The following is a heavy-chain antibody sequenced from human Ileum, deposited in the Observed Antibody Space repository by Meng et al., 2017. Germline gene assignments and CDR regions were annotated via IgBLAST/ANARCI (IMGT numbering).Heavy chain of an antibody. V-gene: IGHV2-5*02. Sequence: PRLGKPPQTLTLTCPGSGFSFSTDGVGVGWIRQPPGKAPEWLALIYWDDDTRYSPSLRHRLTITKDTSKNQVVLTMTDMDPVDTGRYYCAHKREETTVNYFDFWGQGTLVTVSS. CDR2: IYWDDDT. CDR1: GFSFSTDGVG. J-gene: IGHJ4*02. CDR3: AHKREETTVNYFDF. D-gene: IGHD4-11*01.